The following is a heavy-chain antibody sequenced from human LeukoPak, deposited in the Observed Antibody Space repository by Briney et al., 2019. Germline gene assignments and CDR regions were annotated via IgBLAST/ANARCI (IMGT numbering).Heavy chain of an antibody. Sequence: SETLSLTCAVYGGSFSGYYWSWIRQPPGKGLEWIGEINHSGSTNYNPSLKSRVTISVDTSKNQFSLKLSSVTAADTAVYYCARDGEMATIENYFDYWGQGTLVTVSS. V-gene: IGHV4-34*01. CDR2: INHSGST. D-gene: IGHD5-24*01. CDR1: GGSFSGYY. J-gene: IGHJ4*02. CDR3: ARDGEMATIENYFDY.